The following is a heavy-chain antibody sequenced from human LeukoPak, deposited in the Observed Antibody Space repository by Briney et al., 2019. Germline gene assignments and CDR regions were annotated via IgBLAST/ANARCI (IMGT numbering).Heavy chain of an antibody. CDR1: GGPFSGYY. D-gene: IGHD6-6*01. J-gene: IGHJ5*02. CDR3: ARGLRVAARPTGWFDP. CDR2: INHSGST. Sequence: PSETLSLTCAVYGGPFSGYYWSWIRQPPGKGLEWIGEINHSGSTNYNPSLKGRVTISVDTSKNQFSLKLSSVTAADTAVYYCARGLRVAARPTGWFDPWGQGTLVTVSS. V-gene: IGHV4-34*01.